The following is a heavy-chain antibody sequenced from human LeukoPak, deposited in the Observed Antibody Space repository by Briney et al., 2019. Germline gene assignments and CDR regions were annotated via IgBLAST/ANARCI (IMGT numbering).Heavy chain of an antibody. Sequence: GGSLRLSCAASGFTFSSYSMNWVRQAPGKGLEWVSYIGSGGGTIYYAASVKGRFTISRDNAKNSLYLQMNSLRDEDTAVYYCARDSQYAFDIWGQGTMVTVSS. CDR1: GFTFSSYS. J-gene: IGHJ3*02. CDR2: IGSGGGTI. CDR3: ARDSQYAFDI. V-gene: IGHV3-48*02.